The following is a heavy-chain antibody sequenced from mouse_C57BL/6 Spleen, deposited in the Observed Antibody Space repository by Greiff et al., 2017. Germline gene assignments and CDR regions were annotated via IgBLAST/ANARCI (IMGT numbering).Heavy chain of an antibody. J-gene: IGHJ2*01. D-gene: IGHD1-1*01. CDR2: ISDGGSYT. Sequence: EVKLMESGGGLVKPGGSLKLSCAASGFTFSSYAMSWVRQTPEKRLEWVATISDGGSYTYYPDNIKGRFTISRDNAENNLYLQMSHLKSEDTAMYYCARDKDDYYGSSDFDYWGQGTTLTVSS. CDR1: GFTFSSYA. CDR3: ARDKDDYYGSSDFDY. V-gene: IGHV5-4*01.